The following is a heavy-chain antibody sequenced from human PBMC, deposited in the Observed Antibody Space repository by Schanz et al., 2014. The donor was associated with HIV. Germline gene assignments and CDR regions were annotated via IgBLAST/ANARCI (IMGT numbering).Heavy chain of an antibody. CDR3: AKDANYYDTKYRGKGNYYHYYGMDV. Sequence: QVQLVESGGGVVQPGRSLRLSCVASGFTFDSYGMHWVRQAPGKGLEWVAVISYDGRNKYYADSVKGRFTISRDNSKNTLYLQMKSLRAEDTAVYYCAKDANYYDTKYRGKGNYYHYYGMDVWGQGTTVTVSS. V-gene: IGHV3-30*18. D-gene: IGHD3-22*01. CDR1: GFTFDSYG. J-gene: IGHJ6*02. CDR2: ISYDGRNK.